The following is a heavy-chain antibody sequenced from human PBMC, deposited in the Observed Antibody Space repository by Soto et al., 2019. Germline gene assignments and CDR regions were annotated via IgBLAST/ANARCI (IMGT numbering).Heavy chain of an antibody. CDR2: IFHSGSS. V-gene: IGHV4-39*01. J-gene: IGHJ4*02. CDR3: ASHATYCSSNSCYEFDF. D-gene: IGHD2-2*01. CDR1: GGSIRSSGYY. Sequence: QLQLQESGPGLLKPSETLSLTCTVSGGSIRSSGYYWGWIRRPPGMGLEWIGSIFHSGSSLYTPSFNGRVTISVDTSKNQFSLKMTSVTAADTAVYYCASHATYCSSNSCYEFDFWGQGSLVTVSS.